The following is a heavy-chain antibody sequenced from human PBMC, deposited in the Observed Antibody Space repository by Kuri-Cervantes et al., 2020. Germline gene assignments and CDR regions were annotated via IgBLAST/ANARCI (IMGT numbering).Heavy chain of an antibody. Sequence: ASVKVSCKASGYTFTSYYMHWVRQAPGQGLEWMGIINPSGGSTSYAQKFQGRVTMTRDTSTSTVYMELSSLRSEDTAVYYCARPRITMVRGVYYYGMDVWSQGTTVTVSS. CDR2: INPSGGST. CDR1: GYTFTSYY. CDR3: ARPRITMVRGVYYYGMDV. J-gene: IGHJ6*02. V-gene: IGHV1-46*01. D-gene: IGHD3-10*01.